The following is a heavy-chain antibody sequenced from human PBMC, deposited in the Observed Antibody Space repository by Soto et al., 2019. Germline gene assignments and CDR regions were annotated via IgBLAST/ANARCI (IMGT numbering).Heavy chain of an antibody. Sequence: SETLSLTCTVSGGSISSYYWSWIRQPPGEGLEWIGYIYYSGSTNYNPSLKSRVTISVDTSKNQFSLKLSSVTAADTAVYYCARLYYYYMDVWGKGTTVTVSS. CDR2: IYYSGST. J-gene: IGHJ6*03. V-gene: IGHV4-59*01. CDR3: ARLYYYYMDV. CDR1: GGSISSYY.